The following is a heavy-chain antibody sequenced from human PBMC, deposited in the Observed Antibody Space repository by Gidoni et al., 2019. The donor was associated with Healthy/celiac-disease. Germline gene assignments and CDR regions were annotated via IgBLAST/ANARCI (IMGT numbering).Heavy chain of an antibody. V-gene: IGHV3-9*01. J-gene: IGHJ1*01. D-gene: IGHD1-26*01. CDR3: AKDMRWELPQGYFQH. CDR1: AFTFDDYA. CDR2: IRWNSGSI. Sequence: EVQLVESGGGLVQPGRSLRLSCAAPAFTFDDYAMHWFRQAPGKGLEWVSGIRWNSGSIGYADSVKGRFTISRDNAKNSLYLQMNSLRAEDTALYYCAKDMRWELPQGYFQHWGQGTLVTVSS.